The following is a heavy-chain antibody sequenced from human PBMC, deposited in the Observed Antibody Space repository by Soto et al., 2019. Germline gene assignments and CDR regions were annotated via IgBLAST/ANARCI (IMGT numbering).Heavy chain of an antibody. CDR3: ARRYGPGFDY. CDR1: GVSISSGDYY. V-gene: IGHV4-30-4*01. D-gene: IGHD4-17*01. Sequence: PSETLSLTCTVSGVSISSGDYYWSWIRQPPGKGLEWIGYIYYSENTYSNPSLKSRVAISGDTSKNQFSLKLSSVTAADTAVYYCARRYGPGFDYWGQGTLVTVSS. CDR2: IYYSENT. J-gene: IGHJ4*02.